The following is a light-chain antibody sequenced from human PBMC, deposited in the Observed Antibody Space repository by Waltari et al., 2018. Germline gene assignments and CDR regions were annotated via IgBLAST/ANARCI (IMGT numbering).Light chain of an antibody. V-gene: IGKV3-11*01. CDR3: QHRSNWPLS. CDR2: DAS. J-gene: IGKJ4*01. Sequence: EIVLTQSPATLSLSPGERATLSCRASQSVSSYLAWYQQKPGQAPRLLIYDASNRATDIPARFSGSGSGTDFTLIISSLEPEDVAVYYCQHRSNWPLSFGGGTKVEIK. CDR1: QSVSSY.